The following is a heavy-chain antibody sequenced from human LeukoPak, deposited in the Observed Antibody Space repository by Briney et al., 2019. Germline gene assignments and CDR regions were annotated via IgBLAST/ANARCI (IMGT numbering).Heavy chain of an antibody. Sequence: GGSLRLSCAASGFTFSSYWMNWARQAPGKGLEWVASINHNGNVNYYVDSVKGRFTISRDNAKNSLYLQMSNLRAEDTAVYYCARDVSAGLDYWGQGTLVTVSS. V-gene: IGHV3-7*01. CDR2: INHNGNVN. J-gene: IGHJ4*02. CDR3: ARDVSAGLDY. D-gene: IGHD2-8*01. CDR1: GFTFSSYW.